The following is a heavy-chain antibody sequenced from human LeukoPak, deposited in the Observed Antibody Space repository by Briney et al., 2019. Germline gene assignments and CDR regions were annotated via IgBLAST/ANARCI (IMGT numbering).Heavy chain of an antibody. CDR3: ARAQGVLRYFDWLPYYYYGMDV. V-gene: IGHV4-34*01. Sequence: PSETLSLTCAVYGGSFSGYYWSWIRQPPGKGLEWIGEINHSGSTNYNPSLKSRVTISVDTSKNQFSLKLSSVTAADTAVYYCARAQGVLRYFDWLPYYYYGMDVWGQGTTVTVSS. J-gene: IGHJ6*02. D-gene: IGHD3-9*01. CDR2: INHSGST. CDR1: GGSFSGYY.